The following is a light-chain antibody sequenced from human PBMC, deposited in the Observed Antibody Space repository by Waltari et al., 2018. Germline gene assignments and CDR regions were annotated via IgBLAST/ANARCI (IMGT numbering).Light chain of an antibody. V-gene: IGKV6-21*01. CDR1: QSIGSS. CDR3: HQSRTFPIT. Sequence: EVVLTQSPDFQSVTLKEKVTITCRASQSIGSSVHWYQQKPDQSPKLLITCASQSLSGAPSRFSGSGSGTDFTLTLNGLEAEDAATYYCHQSRTFPITFGQGTRLEIK. J-gene: IGKJ5*01. CDR2: CAS.